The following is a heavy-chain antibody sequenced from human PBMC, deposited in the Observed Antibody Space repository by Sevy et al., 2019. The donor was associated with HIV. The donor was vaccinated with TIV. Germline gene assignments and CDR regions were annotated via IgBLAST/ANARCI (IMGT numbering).Heavy chain of an antibody. CDR1: GDTFSTNS. CDR3: ARERVDTSMVSFDF. D-gene: IGHD5-18*01. V-gene: IGHV1-69*13. Sequence: ASVKVSCKAYGDTFSTNSINWVRQAPGQGLECLGGIIPVLAASNYAKKFRERVTITSDESTTTAYMEMSGLTSEDTAIYYCARERVDTSMVSFDFWGQGTLVTVSS. CDR2: IIPVLAAS. J-gene: IGHJ4*02.